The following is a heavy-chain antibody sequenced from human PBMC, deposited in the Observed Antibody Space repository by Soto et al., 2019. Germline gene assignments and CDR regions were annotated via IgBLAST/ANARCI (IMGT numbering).Heavy chain of an antibody. CDR2: IWYDGSNK. V-gene: IGHV3-33*01. D-gene: IGHD3-10*01. J-gene: IGHJ4*02. Sequence: QVQLVESGGGVVQPGSSLRLSCAASGFTFSSHGMHWVRQAPGKGLEWVAVIWYDGSNKYYADSVKGRFTISRDNSKNTLYLQMNSLRAEDTAVYYCAGFGESYFDYWGQGTQVTVSS. CDR3: AGFGESYFDY. CDR1: GFTFSSHG.